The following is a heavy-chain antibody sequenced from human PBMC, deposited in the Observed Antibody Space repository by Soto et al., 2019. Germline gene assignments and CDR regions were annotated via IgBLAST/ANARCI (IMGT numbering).Heavy chain of an antibody. D-gene: IGHD2-8*01. CDR2: IFYNGGT. J-gene: IGHJ4*02. Sequence: SETLSLTCTVSGGSVNSGGYYWSWIRHPPGKGLEWIGFIFYNGGTSYNPSLGSRVTISADTSKTLFSLNLNFVTAADTAVYYCARGDHGPRRFYFDTWGQGPLLTVST. V-gene: IGHV4-61*03. CDR1: GGSVNSGGYY. CDR3: ARGDHGPRRFYFDT.